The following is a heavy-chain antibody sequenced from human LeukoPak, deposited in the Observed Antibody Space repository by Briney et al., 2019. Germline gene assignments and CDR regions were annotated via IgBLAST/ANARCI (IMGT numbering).Heavy chain of an antibody. D-gene: IGHD3-22*01. Sequence: ASVKVSCKASGYTFTGYYMHWVRQAPGQGLEWMGWINPNSGGTNYAQKFQGRVTMTRDTSISTAYMELSRLRSDDTAVYYCAKSRGSGYYYAPFDYWGQGTLVTVSS. CDR3: AKSRGSGYYYAPFDY. J-gene: IGHJ4*02. CDR1: GYTFTGYY. V-gene: IGHV1-2*02. CDR2: INPNSGGT.